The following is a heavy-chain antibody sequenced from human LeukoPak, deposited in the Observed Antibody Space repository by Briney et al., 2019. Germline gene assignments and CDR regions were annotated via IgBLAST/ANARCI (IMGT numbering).Heavy chain of an antibody. D-gene: IGHD6-6*01. CDR2: ISSSSGNI. J-gene: IGHJ4*02. CDR3: SRGGSSSGDGLDY. Sequence: PGGSLRLSRAASGFTFSSYSMNWVRQAPGRGLEWVSSISSSSGNIYYADSVKGRFTISRDNAKNSLYLQMNSLRAEDTAVYYCSRGGSSSGDGLDYWGQGTLVTVSS. CDR1: GFTFSSYS. V-gene: IGHV3-21*01.